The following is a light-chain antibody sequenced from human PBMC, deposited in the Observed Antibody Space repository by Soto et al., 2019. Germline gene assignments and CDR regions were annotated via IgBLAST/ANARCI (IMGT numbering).Light chain of an antibody. CDR3: ASSSTGDTLYV. Sequence: QSALTQPASVSGSPGQSITISCTGTRGDVGAFNYVSWYQLHPGKAPKLVIYEVSSRPSGVSNRFSGSKSGNTASLSISGLQAEDEGDYYCASSSTGDTLYVFGSGTKLTVL. V-gene: IGLV2-14*01. CDR2: EVS. CDR1: RGDVGAFNY. J-gene: IGLJ1*01.